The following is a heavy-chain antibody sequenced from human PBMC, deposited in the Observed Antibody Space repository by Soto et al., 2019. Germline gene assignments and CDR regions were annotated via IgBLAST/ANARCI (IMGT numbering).Heavy chain of an antibody. D-gene: IGHD5-12*01. Sequence: GGSLRLSCAASGFTFSSYAMSWVRQAPGKGLEWVSAISGSGGSTYYVDSVKGRFTISRDNSKNTLYLQMNSLRAEDTAVYYCAKDGRVRYSGYEPSHYYYGMDVWGQGTTVTVSS. CDR3: AKDGRVRYSGYEPSHYYYGMDV. J-gene: IGHJ6*02. CDR1: GFTFSSYA. CDR2: ISGSGGST. V-gene: IGHV3-23*01.